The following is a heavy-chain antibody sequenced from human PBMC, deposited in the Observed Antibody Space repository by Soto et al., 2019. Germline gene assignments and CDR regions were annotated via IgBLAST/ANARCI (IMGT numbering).Heavy chain of an antibody. CDR3: ARAPEYSSSWYYFDY. CDR2: IIPIFGTT. CDR1: GGTFSSYA. V-gene: IGHV1-69*13. J-gene: IGHJ4*01. D-gene: IGHD6-13*01. Sequence: GASVKVSCKVSGGTFSSYAISWVRQAPGQGLEWMGGIIPIFGTTNYAQKFQGRVTITADESTSTAYMELSSLRSEDTAVYYCARAPEYSSSWYYFDYWGHGTLVTVSS.